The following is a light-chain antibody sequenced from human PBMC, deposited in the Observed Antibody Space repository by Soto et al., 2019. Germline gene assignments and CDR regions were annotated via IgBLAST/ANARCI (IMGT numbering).Light chain of an antibody. CDR3: QQYGRA. CDR2: GAS. J-gene: IGKJ5*01. CDR1: QSVSSSY. Sequence: EIVLTQSPGTLSLPPGERATLSCRASQSVSSSYLAWYQQKPGQAPRLLIYGASSRATGIPDRFSGSGSGTDFTLTMSRLEPEDFAVYYCQQYGRAFGQGTRLEIK. V-gene: IGKV3-20*01.